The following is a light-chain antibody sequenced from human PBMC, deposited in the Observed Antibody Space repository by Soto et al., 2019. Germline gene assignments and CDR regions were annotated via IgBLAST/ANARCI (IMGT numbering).Light chain of an antibody. J-gene: IGLJ2*01. CDR1: SPNIGAGYD. CDR3: QSYDSSLSVV. CDR2: GNS. Sequence: QSVLTQPPSVSGAPGRRVPTSCLGSSPNIGAGYDVHWYQQLPGTAPKLLIYGNSNRPSGVPDRFSGSKSGTSASLAITGLQAEDEADYYCQSYDSSLSVVFGGGTKLTVL. V-gene: IGLV1-40*01.